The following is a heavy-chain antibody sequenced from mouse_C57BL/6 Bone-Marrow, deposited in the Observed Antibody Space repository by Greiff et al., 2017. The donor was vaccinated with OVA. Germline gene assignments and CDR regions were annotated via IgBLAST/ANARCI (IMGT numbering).Heavy chain of an antibody. Sequence: EVQLVESGGGLVQPKGSLKLSCAASGFTFNTYAMHWVRQAPGKGLEWVARIRSKSSNYATYYADSVKDSFTISRDDSQSMHYLQMNNLTTEDTAMYCWVRAREVVATGDHWGQGTTLTVSS. CDR2: IRSKSSNYAT. CDR1: GFTFNTYA. J-gene: IGHJ2*01. CDR3: VRAREVVATGDH. D-gene: IGHD1-1*01. V-gene: IGHV10-3*01.